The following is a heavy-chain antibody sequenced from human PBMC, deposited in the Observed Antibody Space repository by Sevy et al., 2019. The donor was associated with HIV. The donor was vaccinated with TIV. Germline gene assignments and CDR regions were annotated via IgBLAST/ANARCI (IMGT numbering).Heavy chain of an antibody. CDR1: GFSLSNYA. D-gene: IGHD6-6*01. Sequence: GGSLRLSCAASGFSLSNYAMSWVRQAPGKGLEWISTKTGSAGVTYYTDPVKGRFTISRDNSKKTLFLQMNSLRAEDTALYYCAKGRIPSIGTLGPFDSWGQGTLVTVSS. J-gene: IGHJ4*02. CDR3: AKGRIPSIGTLGPFDS. CDR2: KTGSAGVT. V-gene: IGHV3-23*01.